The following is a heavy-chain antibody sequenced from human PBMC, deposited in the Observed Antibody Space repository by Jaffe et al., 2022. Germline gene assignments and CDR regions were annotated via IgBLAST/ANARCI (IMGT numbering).Heavy chain of an antibody. CDR1: GFTFSSYG. V-gene: IGHV3-30*02. D-gene: IGHD6-19*01. J-gene: IGHJ6*03. CDR2: IRYDGSNK. Sequence: QVQLVESGGGVVQPGGSLRLSCAASGFTFSSYGMHWVRQAPGKGLEWVAFIRYDGSNKYYADSVKGRFTISRDNSKNTLYLQMNSLRAEDTAVYYCAKTGGRVSSGWYRDYYYYYMDVWGKGTTVTVSS. CDR3: AKTGGRVSSGWYRDYYYYYMDV.